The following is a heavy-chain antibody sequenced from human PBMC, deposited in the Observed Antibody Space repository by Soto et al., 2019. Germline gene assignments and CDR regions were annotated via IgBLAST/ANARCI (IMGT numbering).Heavy chain of an antibody. CDR3: VKDQDWNYASNDAFDI. J-gene: IGHJ3*02. CDR1: GFTFLSYA. CDR2: IGSNGGST. Sequence: GGSLRLSCSASGFTFLSYAMHWVRQAPGKGLEYVSAIGSNGGSTYYADSVKGRFTISRDNSKNTLYLQMSSLRAEDTAMYYCVKDQDWNYASNDAFDIWGQGTMVTVSS. D-gene: IGHD1-7*01. V-gene: IGHV3-64D*06.